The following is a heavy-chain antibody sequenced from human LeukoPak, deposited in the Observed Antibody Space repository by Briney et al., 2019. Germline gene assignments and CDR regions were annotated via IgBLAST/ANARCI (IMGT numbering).Heavy chain of an antibody. CDR1: GFTVSSNY. D-gene: IGHD3-22*01. J-gene: IGHJ6*02. V-gene: IGHV3-66*02. Sequence: GGSLRLSCAASGFTVSSNYMSWVRQAPGKGLEWVSVIYSGGSTYYADSVKGRFTISRDNSKNTLYLQMNSLRAEDTAVYYCAGDTRIYYDSSGYYLYYGMDVWGQGTTVTVSS. CDR3: AGDTRIYYDSSGYYLYYGMDV. CDR2: IYSGGST.